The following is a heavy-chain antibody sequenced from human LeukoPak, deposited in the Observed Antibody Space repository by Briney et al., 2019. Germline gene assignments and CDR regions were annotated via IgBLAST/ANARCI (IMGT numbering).Heavy chain of an antibody. CDR3: ARETIPLSVPDGSGSYYYYYYMDV. D-gene: IGHD3-22*01. Sequence: KPGGSLRLSCAASGFTFSDYSLNWVRQAPGKGLEWVSSIGSSGDFIYYADSVKGRFTISRDNAKKSLFVEMNSLRAKDTALYFCARETIPLSVPDGSGSYYYYYYMDVWGKGTTVTVSS. CDR1: GFTFSDYS. V-gene: IGHV3-21*01. J-gene: IGHJ6*03. CDR2: IGSSGDFI.